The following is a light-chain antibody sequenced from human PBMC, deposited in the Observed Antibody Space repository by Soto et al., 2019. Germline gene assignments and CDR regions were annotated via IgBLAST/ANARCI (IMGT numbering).Light chain of an antibody. V-gene: IGLV2-14*03. CDR1: SGDVGLYDY. CDR3: QSSDSRLSGSDV. Sequence: QSVLTQPASVSGSPGQSITISCTGTSGDVGLYDYVSWYQQHPGKAPQLLIFGDSNRPSGVPDRFSGSKSGTSASLAITGLQADDEADYYCQSSDSRLSGSDVFXTGTKVTVL. J-gene: IGLJ1*01. CDR2: GDS.